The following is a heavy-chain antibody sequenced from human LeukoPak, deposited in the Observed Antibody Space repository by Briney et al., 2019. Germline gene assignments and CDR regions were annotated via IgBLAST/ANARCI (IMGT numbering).Heavy chain of an antibody. Sequence: ASVKVSCKASGYTFTGYYMHWVRQAPGQGLEWMGWISAYNGNTNYAQKLQGRVTMTTDTSTSTAYMELRSLRSDDTAVYYCARERVYSNPFDYWGQGTLVTVSS. J-gene: IGHJ4*02. D-gene: IGHD4-4*01. CDR3: ARERVYSNPFDY. CDR1: GYTFTGYY. V-gene: IGHV1-18*04. CDR2: ISAYNGNT.